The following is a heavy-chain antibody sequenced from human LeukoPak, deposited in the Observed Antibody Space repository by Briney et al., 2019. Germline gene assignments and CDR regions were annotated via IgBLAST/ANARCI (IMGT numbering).Heavy chain of an antibody. J-gene: IGHJ4*02. CDR2: ISYDGSNK. CDR1: GFTFSGYA. V-gene: IGHV3-30-3*01. D-gene: IGHD3-3*01. CDR3: ARGGAYYDFWSGYYNPDY. Sequence: GGSLRLSCAASGFTFSGYAMHWVRQAPGKGLEWVAVISYDGSNKYYADSVKGRFTISRDNSKNTLYLQMNSLRAEDTAVYYCARGGAYYDFWSGYYNPDYWGQGTLVTVSS.